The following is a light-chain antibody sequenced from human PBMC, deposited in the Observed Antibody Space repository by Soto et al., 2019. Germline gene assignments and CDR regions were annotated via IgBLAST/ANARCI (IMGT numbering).Light chain of an antibody. J-gene: IGKJ4*01. CDR2: DAS. V-gene: IGKV3-11*01. Sequence: DIVLTQSPATGSLSRGGGATPCCRASQSVSSYLGWYQQRPGQAPRLLIYDASNRATGIPARFSGSGSGTDFTLTISSLGPEDFAVYYCQQRSSWPPTFGGGTKVDIK. CDR3: QQRSSWPPT. CDR1: QSVSSY.